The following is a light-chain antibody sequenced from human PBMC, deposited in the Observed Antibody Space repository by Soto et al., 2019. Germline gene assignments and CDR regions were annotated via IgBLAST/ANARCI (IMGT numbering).Light chain of an antibody. CDR3: QHYGDWPPRYT. CDR2: GAS. Sequence: EIVMTQSPATLPVSPGERATLSCRASQSVSRNLAWFQHKPGQSPRLLIYGASTRATGTPARFSGSGSGTEFTLIISSLQSDDFAVYYCQHYGDWPPRYTFGPGTKLESK. J-gene: IGKJ2*01. CDR1: QSVSRN. V-gene: IGKV3D-15*01.